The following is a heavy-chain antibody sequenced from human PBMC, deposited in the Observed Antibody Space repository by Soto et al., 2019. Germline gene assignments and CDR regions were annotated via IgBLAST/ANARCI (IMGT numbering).Heavy chain of an antibody. V-gene: IGHV3-30*18. CDR2: ISYDGSNK. J-gene: IGHJ4*02. CDR3: AKGGIQLWAEFDY. CDR1: GFTFSSYG. Sequence: QVQLVESGGGVVQPGRSLRLSCAASGFTFSSYGMHWVRQAPGKGLEWVAVISYDGSNKYYADSVKGRFTISRDNSKNTLYLQMNSLRAEDTAVYYCAKGGIQLWAEFDYWGQGTLVTVSS. D-gene: IGHD5-18*01.